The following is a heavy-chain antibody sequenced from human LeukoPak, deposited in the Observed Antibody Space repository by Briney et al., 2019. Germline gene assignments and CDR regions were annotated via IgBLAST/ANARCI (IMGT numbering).Heavy chain of an antibody. Sequence: GGSLRLSCAASGFSFSDYEMNWVRQAPGKGLEWVSYISTSGGLIYYADSVKGRFTISRDNAKKSLYLQMNSLRAEDSAIYYCARSSHSSSWFWGFEYWGQGTLVAVSS. V-gene: IGHV3-48*03. J-gene: IGHJ4*02. CDR2: ISTSGGLI. CDR3: ARSSHSSSWFWGFEY. CDR1: GFSFSDYE. D-gene: IGHD6-13*01.